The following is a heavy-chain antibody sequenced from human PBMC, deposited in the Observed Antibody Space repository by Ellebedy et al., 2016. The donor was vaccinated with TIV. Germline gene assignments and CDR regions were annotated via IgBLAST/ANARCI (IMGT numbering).Heavy chain of an antibody. CDR2: IKQDGSEE. V-gene: IGHV3-7*01. D-gene: IGHD2-2*01. Sequence: GESLKISCAASGFTFSDYWMSWVRQTPGKGLEWVANIKQDGSEEYYMDSVKGRFTISRDNAKNSLFLQMNSLRAEDTAVYYCARSVVAIPGDDWGQGTLVTVSS. CDR1: GFTFSDYW. CDR3: ARSVVAIPGDD. J-gene: IGHJ4*02.